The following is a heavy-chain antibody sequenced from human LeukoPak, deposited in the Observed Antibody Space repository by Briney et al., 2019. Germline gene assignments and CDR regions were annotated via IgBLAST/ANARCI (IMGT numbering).Heavy chain of an antibody. CDR1: GDSVTTYY. D-gene: IGHD4-11*01. V-gene: IGHV4-59*02. CDR2: IYYSGSA. Sequence: SETLSLTCTVSGDSVTTYYWSWIRQPPGKGLEWLGYIYYSGSATYNPSLKSRVTISVDTSKNQFSLKLSSVAAADTAVYYCARDGSNWSNDYYHGVDVWGQGTTVTVSS. CDR3: ARDGSNWSNDYYHGVDV. J-gene: IGHJ6*02.